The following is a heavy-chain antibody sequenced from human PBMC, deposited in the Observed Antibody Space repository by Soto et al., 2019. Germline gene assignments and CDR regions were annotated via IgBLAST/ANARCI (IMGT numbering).Heavy chain of an antibody. CDR3: ARVLEPIPGYYGMDV. D-gene: IGHD1-1*01. Sequence: PVGSLRLSCAASGFTFSSYAMHWVRQAPGKGLEWVAVISYDGSNKYYADSVKGRFTISRDNSKNTLYLQMNSLRAEDTAVYYCARVLEPIPGYYGMDVWGQGTTVTVS. CDR2: ISYDGSNK. CDR1: GFTFSSYA. V-gene: IGHV3-30-3*01. J-gene: IGHJ6*02.